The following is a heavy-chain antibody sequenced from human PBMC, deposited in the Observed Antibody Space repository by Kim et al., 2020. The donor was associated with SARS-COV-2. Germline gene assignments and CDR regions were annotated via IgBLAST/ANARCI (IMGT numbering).Heavy chain of an antibody. D-gene: IGHD3-22*01. CDR1: GFSFSSFA. V-gene: IGHV3-23*01. CDR2: VSSSGSAT. Sequence: GGSLRLSCAASGFSFSSFAMNWVRQAPGKGLEWVSLVSSSGSATLYADSVKGRFTISRDNSKHTVYLQMSSLRDDDTALYFCARDQGPHPTTEWEAMNYFDATGFDAWGQGTQVTVSP. CDR3: ARDQGPHPTTEWEAMNYFDATGFDA. J-gene: IGHJ4*02.